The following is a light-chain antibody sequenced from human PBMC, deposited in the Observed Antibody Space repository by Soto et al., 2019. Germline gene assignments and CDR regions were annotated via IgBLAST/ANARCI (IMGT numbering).Light chain of an antibody. Sequence: DIQMTQSPSTLSGSVGDSVTITCRASQSISIWLAWYQQKPGKAPKLLIYDASTLESGVPSRFSASGSGTEFTLTISSLQPDDFATYYCQQYDSSSQTFGQGTKLEIK. J-gene: IGKJ2*01. CDR2: DAS. CDR1: QSISIW. V-gene: IGKV1-5*01. CDR3: QQYDSSSQT.